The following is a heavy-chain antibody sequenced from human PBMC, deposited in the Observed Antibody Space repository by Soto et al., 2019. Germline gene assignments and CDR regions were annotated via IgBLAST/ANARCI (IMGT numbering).Heavy chain of an antibody. Sequence: QVPLQESGPGLVKPSGTLSLTCAVSGGSFTSNTWWTWVRQPPGQGLEWIGEIYRTVSTNYNPSPKSRVTISLDKSENQFSLKVPSLTAADTAVYYCASRDPGTSVDYWGQGTLVTVS. J-gene: IGHJ4*02. CDR2: IYRTVST. D-gene: IGHD1-7*01. CDR1: GGSFTSNTW. CDR3: ASRDPGTSVDY. V-gene: IGHV4-4*02.